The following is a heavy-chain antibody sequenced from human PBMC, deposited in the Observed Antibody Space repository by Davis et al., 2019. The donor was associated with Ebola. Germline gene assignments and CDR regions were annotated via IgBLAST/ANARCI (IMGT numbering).Heavy chain of an antibody. J-gene: IGHJ4*02. D-gene: IGHD4-17*01. V-gene: IGHV4-59*11. CDR2: ISGSGRT. CDR1: DDSISGHY. Sequence: PSETLSLTCTVSDDSISGHYWNWFRQPPGKGLEWIGFISGSGRTSYNPSLTSRITISADTSKNQFSLNLSSVTAADTAVYYCARAFMYGTVHFDFWSPGALVTVSS. CDR3: ARAFMYGTVHFDF.